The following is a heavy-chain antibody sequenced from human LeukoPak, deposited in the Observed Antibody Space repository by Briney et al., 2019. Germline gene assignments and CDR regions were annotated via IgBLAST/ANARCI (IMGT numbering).Heavy chain of an antibody. CDR2: MNPNSGNT. CDR3: ARQMGKLYSNDVSFDY. J-gene: IGHJ4*02. Sequence: ASVKVSCKASGYTFTSYDINWVRQATGQGLEWMGWMNPNSGNTGYAQKFQGRVTMTRNTSISTAYMELSSLRSEDTAVYYCARQMGKLYSNDVSFDYWGQGTLVTVSS. D-gene: IGHD4-11*01. V-gene: IGHV1-8*01. CDR1: GYTFTSYD.